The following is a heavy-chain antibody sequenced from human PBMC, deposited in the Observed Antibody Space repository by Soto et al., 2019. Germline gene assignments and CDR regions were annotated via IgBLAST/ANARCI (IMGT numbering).Heavy chain of an antibody. D-gene: IGHD2-15*01. Sequence: EVQLLESGGGLVQPGGSLRLSCAASGFTFSNYTMRWVRQAPGKGLEWVSSIIGRGDYTYYADSVKGRFTISRDNAKSTLYLQMNSLRADDTALYYCAKGADSPRIDYWGQGTLVTVSS. J-gene: IGHJ4*02. V-gene: IGHV3-23*01. CDR3: AKGADSPRIDY. CDR2: IIGRGDYT. CDR1: GFTFSNYT.